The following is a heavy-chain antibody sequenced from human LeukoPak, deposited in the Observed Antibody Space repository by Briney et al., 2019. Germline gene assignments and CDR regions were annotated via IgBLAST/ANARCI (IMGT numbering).Heavy chain of an antibody. V-gene: IGHV5-51*01. Sequence: GESLKISCKGSGYSFTTYWIGWVRQMPGKGLEWMGVIYPGDSDTRYSPSFQGQVTISVDKSISTAYLQWSSLKASDTAMYYCARHFGYCSSTSCCALPIDYWGQGTLVTVSS. CDR3: ARHFGYCSSTSCCALPIDY. J-gene: IGHJ4*02. D-gene: IGHD2-2*03. CDR2: IYPGDSDT. CDR1: GYSFTTYW.